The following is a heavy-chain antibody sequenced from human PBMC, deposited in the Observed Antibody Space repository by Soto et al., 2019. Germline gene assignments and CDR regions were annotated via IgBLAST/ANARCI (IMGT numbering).Heavy chain of an antibody. CDR1: GFTFSDYA. Sequence: VQLVESGGGVVQPGRSLRLSCAASGFTFSDYAMHWVRQAPGKGLEWVAVVSHDGRNTHYADSVKGRLTISRDSSTTTVSLAPPTLRAEDTAVYYCATGGPPCLVTSDFTYSGQGPLLTVSS. D-gene: IGHD6-19*01. V-gene: IGHV3-30*03. J-gene: IGHJ4*02. CDR3: ATGGPPCLVTSDFTY. CDR2: VSHDGRNT.